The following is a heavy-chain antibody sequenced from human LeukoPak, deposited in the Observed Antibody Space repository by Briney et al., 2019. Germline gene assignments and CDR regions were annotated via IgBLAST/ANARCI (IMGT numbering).Heavy chain of an antibody. D-gene: IGHD6-13*01. CDR3: ARDWRNKYSNSWSRGEWYFDL. V-gene: IGHV3-48*03. Sequence: PGGSLRLSCAASGFTFSSYEMNWVRQAPGKGLEWVSYISSSGSTIYYADSVKGRFTISRDNAKNSLYLQMNSLRAEDTALYYCARDWRNKYSNSWSRGEWYFDLWGRGTLVSVSS. CDR1: GFTFSSYE. CDR2: ISSSGSTI. J-gene: IGHJ2*01.